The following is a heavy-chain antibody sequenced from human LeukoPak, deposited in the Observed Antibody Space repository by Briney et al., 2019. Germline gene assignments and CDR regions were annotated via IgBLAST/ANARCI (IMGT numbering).Heavy chain of an antibody. CDR2: INPNSGGT. J-gene: IGHJ4*02. CDR3: ARGWGNYGDWGYFDY. D-gene: IGHD4-17*01. Sequence: GASVKVSCKASGYTFTGYYMHWVRQAPGQGLEWMGRINPNSGGTNYAQKFQGRVTMTRDTSISTAYMELSSLRSDDTAVYYCARGWGNYGDWGYFDYWGQGTLVTVFS. CDR1: GYTFTGYY. V-gene: IGHV1-2*06.